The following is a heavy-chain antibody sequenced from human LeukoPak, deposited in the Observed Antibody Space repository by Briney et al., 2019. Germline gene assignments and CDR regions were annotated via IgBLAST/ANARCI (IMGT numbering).Heavy chain of an antibody. V-gene: IGHV4-59*11. CDR1: GGSISSHY. Sequence: SETLSLTCTVSGGSISSHYWSWIRQPPGKGLEWIGYIYYSGSTNYNPSLKGRVTISVDTSKNKFSLKLSSVTAADTAVYYCARVGGEMATILFDYWGQGTLVTVSS. D-gene: IGHD5-24*01. CDR3: ARVGGEMATILFDY. CDR2: IYYSGST. J-gene: IGHJ4*02.